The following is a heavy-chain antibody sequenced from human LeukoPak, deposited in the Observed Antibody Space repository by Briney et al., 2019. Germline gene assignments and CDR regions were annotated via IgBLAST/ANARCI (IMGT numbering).Heavy chain of an antibody. CDR1: GFTFSSYA. J-gene: IGHJ5*02. CDR2: ISGNTVST. V-gene: IGHV3-23*01. CDR3: AKDSSSAWFDP. Sequence: GGSLRLSCVASGFTFSSYAMSWVRQAPGKGLEWVSTISGNTVSTYYADSVRGRFTISKDNSRNTLYLQMNSLRAEDMAVYYCAKDSSSAWFDPWGQGTLVTVSS.